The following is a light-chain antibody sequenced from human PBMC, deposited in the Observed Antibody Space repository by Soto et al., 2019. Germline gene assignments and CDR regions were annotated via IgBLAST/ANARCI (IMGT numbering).Light chain of an antibody. J-gene: IGKJ1*01. V-gene: IGKV4-1*01. CDR3: QQYYSTRT. Sequence: TQSPDSLAVSLGEWATINCKSSQSVLYSSNNKNYLAWYHQTPGQPPKLLIYWASTRESGVPDRFSGSGSETDFTLTISSLQAEDVAVYNCQQYYSTRTFGQGNKVEIK. CDR1: QSVLYSSNNKNY. CDR2: WAS.